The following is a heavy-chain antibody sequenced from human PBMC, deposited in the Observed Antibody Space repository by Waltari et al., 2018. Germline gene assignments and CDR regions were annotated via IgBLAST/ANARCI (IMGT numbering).Heavy chain of an antibody. J-gene: IGHJ4*02. CDR2: IKTRTGDGTR. V-gene: IGHV3-15*01. Sequence: GSLRLSCVGSGFTFRDAWMNWVRQAPGKGLEWVGRIKTRTGDGTRDYTAPVEGRFTISRDDSKNTLYLQMNSLKTEDTAVYYCTTDLRYCSGGSCFTRDYWGQGTLVTVSS. CDR1: GFTFRDAW. CDR3: TTDLRYCSGGSCFTRDY. D-gene: IGHD2-15*01.